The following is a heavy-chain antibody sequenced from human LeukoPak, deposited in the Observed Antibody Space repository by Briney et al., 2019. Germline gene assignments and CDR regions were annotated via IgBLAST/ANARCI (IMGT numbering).Heavy chain of an antibody. D-gene: IGHD6-6*01. V-gene: IGHV3-7*01. CDR1: GFTFSDYW. CDR2: IKQDGSEK. J-gene: IGHJ4*02. Sequence: GGSLRLSCAASGFTFSDYWMTWVRKAPGKGPEWVANIKQDGSEKYYVDSVRGRFTISRDNAKNSLFLQMNSLRVEDTAVYYCARRGGSSSRRSPIDYWGQGTLVTVSS. CDR3: ARRGGSSSRRSPIDY.